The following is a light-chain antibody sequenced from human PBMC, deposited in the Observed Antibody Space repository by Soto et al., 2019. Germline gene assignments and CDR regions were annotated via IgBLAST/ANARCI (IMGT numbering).Light chain of an antibody. CDR1: QSVSSY. V-gene: IGKV3-11*01. CDR3: QQRSNWPTLT. J-gene: IGKJ4*01. CDR2: DAS. Sequence: EIVLTQSPATLSLSPGERATLSCRASQSVSSYLAWYQQKPGQAPRLLIYDASNRATGIPARFSGSGSGTSVTLTISSLEPEDFAVYYCQQRSNWPTLTLGGGTKVEIK.